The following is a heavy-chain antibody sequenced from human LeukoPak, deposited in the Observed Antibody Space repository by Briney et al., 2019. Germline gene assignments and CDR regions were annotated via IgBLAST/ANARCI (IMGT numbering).Heavy chain of an antibody. J-gene: IGHJ4*02. D-gene: IGHD2-15*01. CDR1: GLTFRNYA. CDR3: AKGSGSSCYSPCDY. CDR2: ICANDGNT. V-gene: IGHV3-23*01. Sequence: GGSLRLPCAASGLTFRNYAMSWVRQAPGKGLEWVSVICANDGNTYYADAVKGRFTISRDNSKDTLYLQMDSLRAEDTAVYYCAKGSGSSCYSPCDYWGQGILVTVSS.